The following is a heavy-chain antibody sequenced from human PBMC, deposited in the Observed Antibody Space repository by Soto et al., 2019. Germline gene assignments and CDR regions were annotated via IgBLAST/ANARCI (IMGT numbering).Heavy chain of an antibody. CDR3: ARVRYYDRNFDY. D-gene: IGHD3-9*01. CDR2: IKHDGREK. CDR1: GFIFTDYW. V-gene: IGHV3-7*05. Sequence: ESGGGLVQPGGSLRLSCAASGFIFTDYWMSWVRQTPGKGLEWVASIKHDGREKYYVDSVKGRFTMSRDNANNLVYLQMNSLRTEDTAVYYCARVRYYDRNFDYWGQGTLVTVSS. J-gene: IGHJ4*02.